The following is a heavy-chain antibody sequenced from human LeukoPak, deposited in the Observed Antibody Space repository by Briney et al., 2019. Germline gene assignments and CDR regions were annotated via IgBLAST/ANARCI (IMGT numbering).Heavy chain of an antibody. CDR2: ISSSGSTI. J-gene: IGHJ6*04. CDR1: GFTFSSYE. Sequence: PGGSLRLSCAASGFTFSSYEMNWVRQAPGKGLEWVSYISSSGSTIYYADSVKGRFTISRDNAKNSLYLQMNSLRAEVTAVYYCAELGITMIGGVWGKGTTVIISS. D-gene: IGHD3-10*02. V-gene: IGHV3-48*03. CDR3: AELGITMIGGV.